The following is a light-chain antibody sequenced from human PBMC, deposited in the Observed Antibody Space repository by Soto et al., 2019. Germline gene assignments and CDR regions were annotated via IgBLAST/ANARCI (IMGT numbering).Light chain of an antibody. V-gene: IGKV1-27*01. J-gene: IGKJ1*01. CDR1: QGISNS. Sequence: DIRMTQSPSSLSASVGDRVTITCRASQGISNSLAWYQQKPGKVPKLLIYAASTLQSGVPSLFSGSGSGTDFTLTISSLQPEDVATYYCQKYNSAPRTFGQGTPVQIK. CDR3: QKYNSAPRT. CDR2: AAS.